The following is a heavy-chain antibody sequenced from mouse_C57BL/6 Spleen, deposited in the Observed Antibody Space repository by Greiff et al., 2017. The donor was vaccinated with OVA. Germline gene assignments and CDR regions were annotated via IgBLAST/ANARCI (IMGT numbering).Heavy chain of an antibody. J-gene: IGHJ4*01. V-gene: IGHV1-9*01. CDR1: GYTFTGYW. CDR2: ILPGSGST. Sequence: QVQLQQSGAELMKPGASVKLSCKATGYTFTGYWIEWVKQRPGHGLEWIGEILPGSGSTNYNEKFKGKATFTADTSSNTAYMQLSSLTTEDSAIYYCARKEGYGSSYRYYAMDYWGQGTSVTVSS. D-gene: IGHD1-1*01. CDR3: ARKEGYGSSYRYYAMDY.